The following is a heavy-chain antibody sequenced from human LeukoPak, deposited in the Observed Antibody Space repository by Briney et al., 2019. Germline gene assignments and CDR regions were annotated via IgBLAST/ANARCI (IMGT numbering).Heavy chain of an antibody. J-gene: IGHJ4*02. V-gene: IGHV3-7*01. D-gene: IGHD3-9*01. Sequence: GGSLRLSCAASGFTFSLHYMGWVRQTPGKGLEWVANIEEDGSDTFYVESVKGRFTIFRDNAKNSVYLQMNILRAEDTAVYYCARHRYFYFDLWGQGTLVNVSS. CDR2: IEEDGSDT. CDR1: GFTFSLHY. CDR3: ARHRYFYFDL.